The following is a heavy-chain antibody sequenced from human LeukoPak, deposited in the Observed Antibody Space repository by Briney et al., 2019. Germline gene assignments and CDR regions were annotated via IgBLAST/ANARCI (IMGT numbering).Heavy chain of an antibody. CDR3: ARLHMRGMVRGVIPHPLIDY. J-gene: IGHJ4*02. D-gene: IGHD3-10*01. CDR2: IYYSGST. V-gene: IGHV4-39*01. CDR1: GGSISSSSYY. Sequence: PSETLSLPCTVSGGSISSSSYYWGGIRQPPGKGREGIGSIYYSGSTYYNPSLKRRVTICVDTSKNQFSLKLSSVNAADTAVYYCARLHMRGMVRGVIPHPLIDYWGQGTMVTVSS.